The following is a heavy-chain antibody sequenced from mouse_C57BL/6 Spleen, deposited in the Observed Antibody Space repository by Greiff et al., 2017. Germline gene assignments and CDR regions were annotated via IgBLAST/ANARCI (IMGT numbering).Heavy chain of an antibody. V-gene: IGHV1-18*01. Sequence: EVQLQQSGPELVKPGASVKIPCKASGYTFTDYNMDWVKQSPGKSLELIGDINPNNGGTTYNQKFKGKATLTVDKSSSTAYMELRSLTSEDTAVYYCARCCEVDYFDYWGQGTTLTVSS. J-gene: IGHJ2*01. CDR1: GYTFTDYN. CDR3: ARCCEVDYFDY. D-gene: IGHD1-1*01. CDR2: INPNNGGT.